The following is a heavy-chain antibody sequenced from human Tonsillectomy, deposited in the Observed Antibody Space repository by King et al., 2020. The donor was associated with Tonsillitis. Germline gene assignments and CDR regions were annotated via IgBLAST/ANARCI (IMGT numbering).Heavy chain of an antibody. D-gene: IGHD4-11*01. Sequence: VQLVESGGGLVKPGGSLRLSCAASGFTFSNAWMSWVRQAPGKGLEWVGRIKSKTDGGTTDYAAPVKGRFTISRDDSKNTLYLQMNSLKTEDTAVYYGTTDWLDYSNYLASNYYYGMDVWGQGTPVTVSS. V-gene: IGHV3-15*01. CDR1: GFTFSNAW. CDR2: IKSKTDGGTT. J-gene: IGHJ6*02. CDR3: TTDWLDYSNYLASNYYYGMDV.